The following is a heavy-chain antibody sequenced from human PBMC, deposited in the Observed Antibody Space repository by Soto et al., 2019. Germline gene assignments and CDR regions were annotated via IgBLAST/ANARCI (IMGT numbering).Heavy chain of an antibody. J-gene: IGHJ4*02. V-gene: IGHV4-59*02. CDR2: TSYSGNT. CDR3: ARDGVGPFDY. CDR1: GGSVSTYS. Sequence: QVQLQESGPGLLKPSETLSLTCTISGGSVSTYSWSWIRQPPGKELEWIGLTSYSGNTNYNPSLKSRVAMAVDTSKKQFSLTLSSVTAADTAVYYCARDGVGPFDYWGQGTLVTVSS. D-gene: IGHD3-3*01.